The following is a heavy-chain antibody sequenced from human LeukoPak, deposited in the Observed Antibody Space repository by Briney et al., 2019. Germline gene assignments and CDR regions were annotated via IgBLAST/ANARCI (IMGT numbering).Heavy chain of an antibody. Sequence: GESLRISCKGSAYSFTSYWISWGSQMPGKGLEWMGRIDPSDSYTNYSPSFQGHVTISADKSISTAYLQWSSLKASDTAMYYCAGAGIAVAGNAEYFQHWGQGTLVTVSS. CDR3: AGAGIAVAGNAEYFQH. CDR2: IDPSDSYT. V-gene: IGHV5-10-1*01. D-gene: IGHD6-19*01. J-gene: IGHJ1*01. CDR1: AYSFTSYW.